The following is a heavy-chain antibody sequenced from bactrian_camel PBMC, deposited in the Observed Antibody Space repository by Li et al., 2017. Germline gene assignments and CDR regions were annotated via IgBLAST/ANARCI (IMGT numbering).Heavy chain of an antibody. CDR3: AADRSRMTTMQTLGLTPRY. V-gene: IGHV3S55*01. D-gene: IGHD3*01. Sequence: HVQLVESGGGSVQAGESLRLSCAASGYTDNKYSMGWFRQAPGKERERVAAVDSDGKTLYADSVKGRFTISKDNAKNTLYLQMNSLKPEDTAMYYCAADRSRMTTMQTLGLTPRYWGQGTQVTVS. CDR2: VDSDGKT. J-gene: IGHJ4*01. CDR1: GYTDNKYS.